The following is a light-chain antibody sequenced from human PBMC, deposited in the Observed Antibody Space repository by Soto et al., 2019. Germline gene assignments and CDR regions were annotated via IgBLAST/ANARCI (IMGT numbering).Light chain of an antibody. CDR2: KAS. V-gene: IGKV1-5*03. Sequence: DIQMTQPPSTLSGSVGDRVTITCRDSQTISSWLAWYQQKPGKAPKLLNYKASTLKSGVPSRFSGSGSGTEFTLTISSXQPDDLATYYCQHYNSYSEAFGQGTKVDTK. CDR3: QHYNSYSEA. J-gene: IGKJ1*01. CDR1: QTISSW.